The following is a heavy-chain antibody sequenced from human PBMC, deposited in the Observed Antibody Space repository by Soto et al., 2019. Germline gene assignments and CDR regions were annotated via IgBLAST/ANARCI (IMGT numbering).Heavy chain of an antibody. CDR2: INPNSGGT. D-gene: IGHD3-10*01. CDR3: AKDPGSRTYYYYYGMDV. V-gene: IGHV1-2*04. Sequence: GASVKVSCKASGYTFTGYYMHWVRQAPGQGLEWKGWINPNSGGTNYAQKFQGWVTMTRDTSISTAYMELSRLRSDDTAVYYCAKDPGSRTYYYYYGMDVWGQGTTVTVSS. J-gene: IGHJ6*02. CDR1: GYTFTGYY.